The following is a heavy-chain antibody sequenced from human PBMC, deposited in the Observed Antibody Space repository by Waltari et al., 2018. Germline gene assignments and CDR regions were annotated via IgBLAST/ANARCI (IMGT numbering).Heavy chain of an antibody. D-gene: IGHD1-26*01. CDR1: GFPFSSYA. CDR2: ISGSGGST. Sequence: EVQLLESGGGLVQPGGSLRLSCAASGFPFSSYALSWVSQAPGKGLEWVSAISGSGGSTYYADSVKGRFTISRDNSKNTLYLQMNSLRAEDTAVYYCAKDRSLDYFDYWGQGTLVTVSS. J-gene: IGHJ4*02. CDR3: AKDRSLDYFDY. V-gene: IGHV3-23*01.